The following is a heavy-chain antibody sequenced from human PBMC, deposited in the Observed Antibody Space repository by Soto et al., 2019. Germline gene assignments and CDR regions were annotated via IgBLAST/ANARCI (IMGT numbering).Heavy chain of an antibody. J-gene: IGHJ6*02. CDR1: GGTFSSYA. CDR3: ASEGPPFGWLPYHYYGMDV. Sequence: SVKVSCKASGGTFSSYAISWVRQAPGQGLEWMGGIIPIFGTANYAQKFQGRVTITADKSTSTAYMELSSLRAEDTAVYYCASEGPPFGWLPYHYYGMDVWGQGTTVTVSS. CDR2: IIPIFGTA. D-gene: IGHD3-9*01. V-gene: IGHV1-69*06.